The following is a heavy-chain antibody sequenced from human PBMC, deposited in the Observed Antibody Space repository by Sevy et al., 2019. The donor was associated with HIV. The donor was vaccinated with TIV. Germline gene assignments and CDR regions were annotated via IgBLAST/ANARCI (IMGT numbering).Heavy chain of an antibody. CDR3: ARYVYNYGSLDY. V-gene: IGHV3-74*01. CDR2: INSDGNST. CDR1: GFSFSSLW. D-gene: IGHD3-10*01. J-gene: IGHJ4*02. Sequence: GGSLRLSCAAASGFSFSSLWIHWVRQAPGMGLVWVSRINSDGNSTTYADSVKGRFTMSRDNAKNTLYLQMNSLRAEDTAVYYCARYVYNYGSLDYWGQGTLVTVSS.